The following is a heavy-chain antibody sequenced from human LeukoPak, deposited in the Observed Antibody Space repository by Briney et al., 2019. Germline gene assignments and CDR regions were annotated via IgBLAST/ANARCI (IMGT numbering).Heavy chain of an antibody. CDR3: AKSVMATTDFDY. CDR1: GFTVSDDY. Sequence: GGSLRLSCAASGFTVSDDYMSWVRQAPGKGLEWVSLISSRDSIYYADSVKGRFTISRDNSKNTLYVQMNSLRAEDTAVYYCAKSVMATTDFDYWGQGTLVTVSS. D-gene: IGHD2-8*01. J-gene: IGHJ4*02. CDR2: ISSRDSI. V-gene: IGHV3-53*01.